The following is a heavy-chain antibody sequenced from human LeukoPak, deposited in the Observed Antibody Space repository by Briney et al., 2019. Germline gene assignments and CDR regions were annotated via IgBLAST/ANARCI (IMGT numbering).Heavy chain of an antibody. D-gene: IGHD2-15*01. CDR3: ASDCSGGSCYSDY. CDR1: GGTFSSYA. V-gene: IGHV1-69*06. J-gene: IGHJ4*02. Sequence: SVKVSCKASGGTFSSYAISWVRQAPGQGLEWMGGIIPIFGTANYAQRFQGRVTITADKSTSTAYMELSSLRSEDTAVHYCASDCSGGSCYSDYWGQGTLVTVSS. CDR2: IIPIFGTA.